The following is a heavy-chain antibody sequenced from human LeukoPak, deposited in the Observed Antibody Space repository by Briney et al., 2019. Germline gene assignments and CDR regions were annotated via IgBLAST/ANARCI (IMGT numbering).Heavy chain of an antibody. D-gene: IGHD5-24*01. CDR3: EREPMHRDDYNAE. CDR2: INYSGTT. V-gene: IGHV4-59*01. J-gene: IGHJ4*02. CDR1: GPSTSNFY. Sequence: TLSPTCTVSGPSTSNFYCSWIGQPPGQARGEGGSINYSGTTNYNPSLKSRVTMSIDTSKNQDSLKLNSVTAADTAVYYCEREPMHRDDYNAEWGQGVLVSVSS.